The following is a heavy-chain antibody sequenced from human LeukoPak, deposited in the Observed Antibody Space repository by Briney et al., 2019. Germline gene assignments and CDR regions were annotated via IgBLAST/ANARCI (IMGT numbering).Heavy chain of an antibody. Sequence: ASVKVSCKASGGTFSSYAISWVRQAPGQGLEWMAGIIPIFGTANYAQKFQGRVTITADKSTSTAYMELSSLRSEDTAVYYCARVPMEYDSSGYYPDYWGQGTLVTVSS. J-gene: IGHJ4*02. CDR2: IIPIFGTA. V-gene: IGHV1-69*06. D-gene: IGHD3-22*01. CDR1: GGTFSSYA. CDR3: ARVPMEYDSSGYYPDY.